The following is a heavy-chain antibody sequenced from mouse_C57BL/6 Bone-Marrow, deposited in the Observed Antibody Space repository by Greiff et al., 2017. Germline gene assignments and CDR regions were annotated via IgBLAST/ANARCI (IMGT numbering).Heavy chain of an antibody. Sequence: QVQLKQPGAELVKPGASVKLSCKASGYTFTSYWMHWVKQRPGRGLEWIGRIDPNSGGTKYNEKFKSKATLTVDKPSSTAYMQLRSLTSEDSAVYYCARFDSYYHYYAMDYWGQGTSVTVSS. CDR3: ARFDSYYHYYAMDY. V-gene: IGHV1-72*01. CDR2: IDPNSGGT. J-gene: IGHJ4*01. CDR1: GYTFTSYW. D-gene: IGHD2-3*01.